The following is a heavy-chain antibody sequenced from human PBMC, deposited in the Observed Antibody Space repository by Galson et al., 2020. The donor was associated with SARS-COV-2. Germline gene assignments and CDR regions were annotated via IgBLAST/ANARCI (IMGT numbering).Heavy chain of an antibody. CDR2: IRYDGIKE. J-gene: IGHJ1*01. V-gene: IGHV3-33*07. D-gene: IGHD2-15*01. Sequence: GESLRLSCAASGFRFKSFGMYWVRQAPGKGLEWVSSIRYDGIKEYYADSVKGRFTISRDNSRNTLYLQMNSLRVEDTARYYCARAREDEYGGESLHHWGQGTLVSVSS. CDR3: ARAREDEYGGESLHH. CDR1: GFRFKSFG.